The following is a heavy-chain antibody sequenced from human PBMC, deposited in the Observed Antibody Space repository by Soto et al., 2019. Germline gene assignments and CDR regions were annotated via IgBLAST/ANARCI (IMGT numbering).Heavy chain of an antibody. D-gene: IGHD5-12*01. CDR3: TRETSSGYDY. J-gene: IGHJ4*02. CDR2: IRTKAYGGTT. CDR1: GFTFNDYA. Sequence: EVQLVESGGGLVQPGRSLRLSCTTSGFTFNDYAMSWFRQAPGKGLEWVGFIRTKAYGGTTEYAASVKGRFTISRDDSKTIAYLQMNSLKTEDTAIYFCTRETSSGYDYWGQGTLVTVSS. V-gene: IGHV3-49*03.